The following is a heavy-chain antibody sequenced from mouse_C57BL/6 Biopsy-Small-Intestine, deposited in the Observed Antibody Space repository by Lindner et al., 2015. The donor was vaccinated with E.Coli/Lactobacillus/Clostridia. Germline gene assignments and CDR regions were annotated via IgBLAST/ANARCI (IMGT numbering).Heavy chain of an antibody. Sequence: VQLQESGAELVKPGASVKMSCKASGYTFTSYWITWVKQRPGQGLEWIGDIYPGSGSTNYNEKFKSKATLTVDTSSSTAYMQLSSLTSEDSAVYYCAAIYYYAMDYWGQGTSVTVSS. CDR2: IYPGSGST. J-gene: IGHJ4*01. V-gene: IGHV1-55*01. CDR1: GYTFTSYW. CDR3: AAIYYYAMDY.